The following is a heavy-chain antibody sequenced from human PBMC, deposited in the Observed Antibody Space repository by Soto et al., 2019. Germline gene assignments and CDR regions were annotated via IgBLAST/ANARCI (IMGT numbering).Heavy chain of an antibody. D-gene: IGHD3-10*01. CDR1: GGSISSSSYY. J-gene: IGHJ4*02. V-gene: IGHV4-61*01. CDR2: IYYSGST. Sequence: PSETLSLTCTVSGGSISSSSYYWCWIRQPPGKGLEWIGYIYYSGSTNYNPSLKSRVTISVDTSKNQFSLKLSSVTAADTAVYYCARASPYYYGSGHFDYWGQGTLVTVSS. CDR3: ARASPYYYGSGHFDY.